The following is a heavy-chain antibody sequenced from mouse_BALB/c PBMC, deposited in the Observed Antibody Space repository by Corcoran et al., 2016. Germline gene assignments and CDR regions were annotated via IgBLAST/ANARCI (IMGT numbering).Heavy chain of an antibody. CDR3: AKTARATYYFDY. CDR1: GYSFTSYY. J-gene: IGHJ2*01. Sequence: QVQLQQSEPELVKPGASVKISCKASGYSFTSYYIHWVKQRPGQGLEWIGWIFPGSGNTKYNEKFKGKATLTADTSTSTAYMQLSSLTAEDSAVYFCAKTARATYYFDYWGQGTTLTVSS. V-gene: IGHV1-66*01. CDR2: IFPGSGNT. D-gene: IGHD3-2*01.